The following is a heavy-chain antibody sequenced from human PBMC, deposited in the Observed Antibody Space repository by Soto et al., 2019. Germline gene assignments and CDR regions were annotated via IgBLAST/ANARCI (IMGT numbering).Heavy chain of an antibody. D-gene: IGHD4-17*01. CDR1: GFTFNRYS. J-gene: IGHJ5*02. CDR3: SRDLGAETFDP. V-gene: IGHV3-21*04. CDR2: ISSSGDYR. Sequence: EVQLVESGGGLVKAGGSLRLSCAASGFTFNRYSMTWVRQAPGKGLEWVSSISSSGDYRYYADSMRGRFTISRDNAKNSMFLQKDSLRGEDTAVYYCSRDLGAETFDPLGQGTPVTVSS.